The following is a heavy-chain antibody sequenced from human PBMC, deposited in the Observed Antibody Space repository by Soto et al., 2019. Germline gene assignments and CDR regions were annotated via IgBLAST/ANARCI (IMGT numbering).Heavy chain of an antibody. J-gene: IGHJ4*02. Sequence: GGSLRLSCAASGFTFSDCYMSWIRQAPGKGLELISYISSRGNTIYYADSVKGRFSMSRDNANNSLYLQMNSLRAEDTAVYFCAREVGSIFDYWGQGTPVTVSS. V-gene: IGHV3-11*01. CDR2: ISSRGNTI. D-gene: IGHD6-13*01. CDR3: AREVGSIFDY. CDR1: GFTFSDCY.